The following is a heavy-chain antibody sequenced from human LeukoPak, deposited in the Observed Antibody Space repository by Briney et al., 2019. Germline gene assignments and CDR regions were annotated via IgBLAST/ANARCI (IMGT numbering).Heavy chain of an antibody. V-gene: IGHV3-7*01. D-gene: IGHD1-14*01. CDR2: MKPDGSEK. J-gene: IGHJ4*02. Sequence: GGSLRPSCAGSGFTLSSYWMSWVRQAPGKGLEWVANMKPDGSEKYYVDSVKGRFTISRDNAKNSLYLQMNSLRAEDTAVYYCARSGAGSDYWGQGTLVTVSS. CDR1: GFTLSSYW. CDR3: ARSGAGSDY.